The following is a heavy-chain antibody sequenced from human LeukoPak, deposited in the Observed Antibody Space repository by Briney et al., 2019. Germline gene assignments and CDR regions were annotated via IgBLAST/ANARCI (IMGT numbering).Heavy chain of an antibody. CDR3: ATVRRFLAWLLGGPEGAY. CDR1: GYTFTSYG. V-gene: IGHV1-18*01. J-gene: IGHJ4*02. D-gene: IGHD3-3*01. Sequence: ASGKVSCKASGYTFTSYGISWVRQAPGQGLEWMGWISAYNGNTNYAQKLQGRVTMTTDTSTSTAYMELRSLRSNDTAVDYCATVRRFLAWLLGGPEGAYWGQGTLVTVSS. CDR2: ISAYNGNT.